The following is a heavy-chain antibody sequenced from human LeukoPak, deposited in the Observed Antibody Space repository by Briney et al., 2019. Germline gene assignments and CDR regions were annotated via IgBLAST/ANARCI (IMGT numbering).Heavy chain of an antibody. D-gene: IGHD2-2*01. CDR1: GFTFGSHW. V-gene: IGHV3-7*01. CDR2: INQDGSEK. CDR3: ARGDIVVVPAALDAFDI. J-gene: IGHJ3*02. Sequence: GGSLRLSCAASGFTFGSHWMSWVRQAPGKGPEWVANINQDGSEKYYVDSVKGRFTISRDNAKNSLCLQMNSLGAEDTAVYYCARGDIVVVPAALDAFDIWGQGTMVTVSS.